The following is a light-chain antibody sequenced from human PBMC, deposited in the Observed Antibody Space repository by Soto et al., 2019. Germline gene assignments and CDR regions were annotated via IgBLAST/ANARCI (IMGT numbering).Light chain of an antibody. CDR2: GAS. CDR1: QTISSN. V-gene: IGKV3-15*01. CDR3: QQRSNWLT. J-gene: IGKJ4*01. Sequence: DIVMTQSPATLSVSPGERATLSCRASQTISSNLAWYQQKPGQTPRLLIYGASTRAAGIPARFSGSGSGTDFTLTITSLQSEDFAVYYCQQRSNWLTFGGGTKVDIK.